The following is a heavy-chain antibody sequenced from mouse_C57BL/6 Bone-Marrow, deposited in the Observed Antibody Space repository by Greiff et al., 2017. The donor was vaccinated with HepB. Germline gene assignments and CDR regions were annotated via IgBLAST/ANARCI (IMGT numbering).Heavy chain of an antibody. CDR2: INPGSGGT. CDR1: GYAFTNYL. J-gene: IGHJ3*01. D-gene: IGHD1-1*01. CDR3: ARRYFGSSLAWFAY. Sequence: VQLQQSGAELVRPGTSVKVSCKASGYAFTNYLIEWVKQRPGQGLEWIGVINPGSGGTNYNEKFKGKETLTADKSSSTAYMQLSSLTSEDSAVYFCARRYFGSSLAWFAYWGQGTLVTVSA. V-gene: IGHV1-54*01.